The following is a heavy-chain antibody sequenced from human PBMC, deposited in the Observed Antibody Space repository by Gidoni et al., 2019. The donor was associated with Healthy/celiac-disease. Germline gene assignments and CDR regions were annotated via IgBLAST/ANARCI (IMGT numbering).Heavy chain of an antibody. CDR2: IIHIFGTA. J-gene: IGHJ6*03. CDR3: ARAYSKYYYYYYMDV. CDR1: GGTFSSYA. D-gene: IGHD4-4*01. V-gene: IGHV1-69*01. Sequence: QVQLVQSGAEVKKPGSSVNVSCKSSGGTFSSYAISWVRQAPGQGLEWMGGIIHIFGTANDAQKFKGRVTITADESTSTAYMELRSLRSEDTAVYYCARAYSKYYYYYYMDVWGKGTTVTVSS.